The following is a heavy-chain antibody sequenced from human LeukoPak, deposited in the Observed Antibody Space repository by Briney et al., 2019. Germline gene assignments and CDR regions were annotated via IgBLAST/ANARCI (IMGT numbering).Heavy chain of an antibody. D-gene: IGHD3-22*01. CDR3: ARLYDGSAYHADHFDY. Sequence: PGGSLRLSCAASGFTFSSYTMNWVRQAPGKGLEWVSSMSSSSSYIYYADSVKGRFTISRDNAKNSLYLQMNSLRAEDTAVYYCARLYDGSAYHADHFDYWGQGTLVIVSS. J-gene: IGHJ4*02. V-gene: IGHV3-21*01. CDR2: MSSSSSYI. CDR1: GFTFSSYT.